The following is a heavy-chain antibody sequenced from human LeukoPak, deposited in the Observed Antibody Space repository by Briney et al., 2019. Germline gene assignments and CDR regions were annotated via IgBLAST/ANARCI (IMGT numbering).Heavy chain of an antibody. Sequence: PGGSLRLSCAASGFTFSDYYMSWIRQAPGKGLEWVSFISSSGSTIYYADSVKGRFTISRDNAKNSVYLQMNSLRAEDTAVYYCARDRLRIFGVVTYMFDYWGQGTLVTVSS. CDR1: GFTFSDYY. J-gene: IGHJ4*02. D-gene: IGHD3-3*01. CDR2: ISSSGSTI. V-gene: IGHV3-11*01. CDR3: ARDRLRIFGVVTYMFDY.